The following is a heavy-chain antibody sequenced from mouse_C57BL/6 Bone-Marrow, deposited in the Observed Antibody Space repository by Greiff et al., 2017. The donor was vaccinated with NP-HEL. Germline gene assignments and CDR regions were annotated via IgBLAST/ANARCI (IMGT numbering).Heavy chain of an antibody. CDR1: GFTFSSYT. J-gene: IGHJ3*01. V-gene: IGHV5-9*01. D-gene: IGHD3-2*02. CDR2: ICGGGGNT. CDR3: ARSSGYERFAY. Sequence: EVQVVESGGGLVKPGGSLKLSCAASGFTFSSYTMSWVRQTPGKRLEWVATICGGGGNTYYPDSVKGRITISRDNAKNTLYLQMSSLRSDDTALYYCARSSGYERFAYWGQGTLVTVSA.